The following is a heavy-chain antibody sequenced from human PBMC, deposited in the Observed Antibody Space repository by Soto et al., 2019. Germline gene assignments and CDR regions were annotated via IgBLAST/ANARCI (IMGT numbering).Heavy chain of an antibody. CDR1: GGSFSGYD. D-gene: IGHD3-3*01. CDR2: INHSGST. J-gene: IGHJ6*03. CDR3: ARGAYYDFWSGWDYYYMDV. V-gene: IGHV4-34*01. Sequence: SETLSLTCAVYGGSFSGYDWSWIRQPQGKGLEWIGEINHSGSTNYNPSLKSRVTISVDTSKNQFSLKLSSVTAADTAVYYCARGAYYDFWSGWDYYYMDVWGKGTTVTV.